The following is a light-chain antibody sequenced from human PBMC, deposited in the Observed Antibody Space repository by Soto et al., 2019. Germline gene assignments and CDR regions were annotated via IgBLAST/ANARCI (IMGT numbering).Light chain of an antibody. V-gene: IGLV2-14*01. CDR2: EVT. J-gene: IGLJ3*02. CDR3: LSYTTTYTWV. CDR1: SSDVGGYNY. Sequence: QSVLTQPPSASGSPGQSVTISCTGTSSDVGGYNYVSWFQQHPDKAPKLIIYEVTNRPSGVSDRFSGSKSGNTASLTISGLQAQDEAAYYCLSYTTTYTWVFGGGTKVTVL.